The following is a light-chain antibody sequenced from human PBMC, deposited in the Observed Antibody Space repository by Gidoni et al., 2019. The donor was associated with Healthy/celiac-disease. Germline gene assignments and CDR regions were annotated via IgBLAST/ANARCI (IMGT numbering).Light chain of an antibody. CDR1: QSISSY. CDR2: AAS. V-gene: IGKV1-39*01. CDR3: QQSYSTPWT. J-gene: IGKJ1*01. Sequence: SLSASVGDRVTITCRASQSISSYLNWYQQKPGKAPKLLIYAASSLQSGVPSRFSGSGSGTDFTLTISSLQPEDFATYYCQQSYSTPWTFGQGTKVEIK.